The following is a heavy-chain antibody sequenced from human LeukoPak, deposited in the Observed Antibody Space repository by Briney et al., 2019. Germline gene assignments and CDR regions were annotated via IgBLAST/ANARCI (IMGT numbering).Heavy chain of an antibody. CDR1: GFTFSSSA. CDR3: AKSGRAMYYDFWSGYPLTDY. V-gene: IGHV3-23*01. J-gene: IGHJ4*02. D-gene: IGHD3-3*01. Sequence: GGSLRLSCTASGFTFSSSAMSWVRQAPGKGLEWVSDISGSSNNTHYADSVKGRFTISRDNSKNTLYLQMNSLRAEDTAVYYCAKSGRAMYYDFWSGYPLTDYWGQGTLVTVSS. CDR2: ISGSSNNT.